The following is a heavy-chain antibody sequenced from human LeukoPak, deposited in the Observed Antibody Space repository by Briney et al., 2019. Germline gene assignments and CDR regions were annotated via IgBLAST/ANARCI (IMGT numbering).Heavy chain of an antibody. V-gene: IGHV1-2*02. Sequence: ASVKVSCKASGYTFTGYYMHWVRQAPGQGLEWMGWINPNSGGTNYAQKFQGRVTMTRDTSIRTAYMELSRLRSDDTAVYYCARAPLTTVTPSPDYWGQGTLVTVSS. CDR3: ARAPLTTVTPSPDY. CDR1: GYTFTGYY. D-gene: IGHD4-17*01. CDR2: INPNSGGT. J-gene: IGHJ4*02.